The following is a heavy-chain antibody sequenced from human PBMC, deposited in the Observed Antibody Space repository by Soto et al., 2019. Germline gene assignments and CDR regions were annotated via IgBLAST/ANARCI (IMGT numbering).Heavy chain of an antibody. CDR1: GVSISSSSYY. V-gene: IGHV4-39*01. CDR3: ARHARGYYDSSGYSEYDY. Sequence: SETLSLTCTVSGVSISSSSYYWGWIRQPPGKGLEWIGSIYYSGSTHYNPSLKSRVTISVDTSKNQFSLKLSSVTAADTAVYYCARHARGYYDSSGYSEYDYWGQGTLVTVSS. CDR2: IYYSGST. D-gene: IGHD3-22*01. J-gene: IGHJ4*02.